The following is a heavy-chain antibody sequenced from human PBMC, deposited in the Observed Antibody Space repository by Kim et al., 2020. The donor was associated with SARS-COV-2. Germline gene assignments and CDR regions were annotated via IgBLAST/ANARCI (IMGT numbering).Heavy chain of an antibody. J-gene: IGHJ4*01. CDR3: ARQLEYFDTQNRVGFDY. Sequence: GESLKISCQTSGYTFSSYWIGWVRQMPGKGLDWMGSIYPRDSDTKYSRSFQGQVTISADKSISTAYLQWSSLKASDTAMYYCARQLEYFDTQNRVGFDYWGHGTLVTVSS. D-gene: IGHD3-22*01. CDR1: GYTFSSYW. CDR2: IYPRDSDT. V-gene: IGHV5-51*01.